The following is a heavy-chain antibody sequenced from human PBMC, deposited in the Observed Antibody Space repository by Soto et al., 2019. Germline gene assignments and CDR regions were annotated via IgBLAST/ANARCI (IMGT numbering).Heavy chain of an antibody. CDR2: VFSIDEK. CDR3: ARMLSYSDSDGYYFEFDY. J-gene: IGHJ4*02. CDR1: GFSLTNTRMG. V-gene: IGHV2-26*01. D-gene: IGHD3-22*01. Sequence: QVTLKESGPELVKPTETLTLTCTVSGFSLTNTRMGVSWIRQPPGQALEWLAHVFSIDEKSYSTSLKSRLTISKDTSKSQVVLTMTNVDPVDTATYYCARMLSYSDSDGYYFEFDYWGQGTLVTVSS.